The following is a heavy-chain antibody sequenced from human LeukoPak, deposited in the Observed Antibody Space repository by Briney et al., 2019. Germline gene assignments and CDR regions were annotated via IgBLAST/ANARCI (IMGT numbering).Heavy chain of an antibody. D-gene: IGHD2-15*01. V-gene: IGHV3-23*01. Sequence: HSGGSLRLSCAASGFSFSTYAMTWVRQAPGKGLEWVSAISGSGDNTYYADSVKGRFTISRDNSRNTLILQMNSLRPDDTAFYFCAKDANSKFSSLCSGGTCCSTFDYWGQGTLVTVSS. CDR2: ISGSGDNT. CDR3: AKDANSKFSSLCSGGTCCSTFDY. J-gene: IGHJ4*02. CDR1: GFSFSTYA.